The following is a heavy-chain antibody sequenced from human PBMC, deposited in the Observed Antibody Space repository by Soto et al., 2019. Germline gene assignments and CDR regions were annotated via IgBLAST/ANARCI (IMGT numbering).Heavy chain of an antibody. J-gene: IGHJ4*02. CDR2: VSAYNGNT. D-gene: IGHD6-19*01. V-gene: IGHV1-18*01. Sequence: QVPLVQSGAEVKMPGASVKVSCKASGYIFTSHGIYWVRQAPGQGLEWLGWVSAYNGNTKYIKSLQGRVTMTTDTSTTTAHMELRSLTSNDTAVYYCAKSEYSSGWPWDPPVYWGQGTLVTVSS. CDR3: AKSEYSSGWPWDPPVY. CDR1: GYIFTSHG.